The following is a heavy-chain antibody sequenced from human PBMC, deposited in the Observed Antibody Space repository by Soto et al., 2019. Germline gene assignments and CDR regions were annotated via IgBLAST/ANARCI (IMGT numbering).Heavy chain of an antibody. D-gene: IGHD5-12*01. CDR2: IYYSGST. Sequence: SETLSLTCTASGGSISSSSYYWGWIRHPPGKGLEWIGSIYYSGSTYHNPSLKSRVTISVDTSKNQFSLKLSSVTAADTAVYYCARHPQRGYSGYEPPYYSDYWGQGTLVTVYS. J-gene: IGHJ4*02. CDR1: GGSISSSSYY. V-gene: IGHV4-39*01. CDR3: ARHPQRGYSGYEPPYYSDY.